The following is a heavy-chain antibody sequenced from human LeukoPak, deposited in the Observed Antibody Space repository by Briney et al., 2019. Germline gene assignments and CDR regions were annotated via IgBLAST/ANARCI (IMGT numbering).Heavy chain of an antibody. V-gene: IGHV3-74*01. Sequence: GGSLRLSCAASGFTFSSYWMHWVRQAPGKGLVWVSRINSDGSNTSYADSVKGRFTISRDNGKNTLYLQMNSLRAEDTAVYYCARPGIWERAFDIWGQGTMVTVSS. CDR3: ARPGIWERAFDI. CDR2: INSDGSNT. CDR1: GFTFSSYW. J-gene: IGHJ3*02. D-gene: IGHD1-1*01.